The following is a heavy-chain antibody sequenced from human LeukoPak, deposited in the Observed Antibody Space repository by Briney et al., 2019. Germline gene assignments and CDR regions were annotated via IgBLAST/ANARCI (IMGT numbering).Heavy chain of an antibody. V-gene: IGHV3-23*01. J-gene: IGHJ4*01. Sequence: GGSLRLSCAASGFTFRNCAMSWVRQAPGKGLEWVSGISGTGYNTYYADSVKGRFTISRDNSKNTLYLQMNSLGAEDTAVYYCAKGRWSPDYWGQGTLVTVSS. CDR1: GFTFRNCA. D-gene: IGHD1-1*01. CDR2: ISGTGYNT. CDR3: AKGRWSPDY.